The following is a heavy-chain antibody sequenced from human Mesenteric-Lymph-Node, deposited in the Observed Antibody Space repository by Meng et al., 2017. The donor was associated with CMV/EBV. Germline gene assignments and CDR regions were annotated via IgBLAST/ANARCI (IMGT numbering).Heavy chain of an antibody. CDR1: GGSVSSGSYY. CDR2: IYYSGST. D-gene: IGHD6-13*01. CDR3: ARFSSSWYPDGYLFDY. Sequence: SETLSLTCTVSGGSVSSGSYYWSWIRQPPGKGLEWIGYIYYSGSTNYNPSLKSRVTISVDTSKNQFSLKLSSVTAADTAVYYCARFSSSWYPDGYLFDYWGQGTLVTVSS. J-gene: IGHJ4*02. V-gene: IGHV4-61*01.